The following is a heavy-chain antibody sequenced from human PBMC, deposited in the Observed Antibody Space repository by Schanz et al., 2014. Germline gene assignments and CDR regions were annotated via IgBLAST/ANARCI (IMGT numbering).Heavy chain of an antibody. J-gene: IGHJ3*02. CDR2: IKHDGSVK. D-gene: IGHD3-10*01. CDR1: GFTFSDYW. Sequence: EVQLVESGGGLVQPGGSLRLSCTASGFTFSDYWMSWVRQAPGKGPEWVANIKHDGSVKDYVDSVEGRFTISRDNTKNSLFLQLNSLRADDTAVYYCAKGRFGELSAFDIWGQGTMVTVSS. CDR3: AKGRFGELSAFDI. V-gene: IGHV3-7*05.